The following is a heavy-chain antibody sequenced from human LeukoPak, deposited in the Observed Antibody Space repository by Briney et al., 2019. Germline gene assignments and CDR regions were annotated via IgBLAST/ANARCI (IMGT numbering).Heavy chain of an antibody. CDR3: ARDNIAVAGRNDY. CDR1: GGTFGSYA. D-gene: IGHD6-19*01. V-gene: IGHV1-69*04. Sequence: ASVKVSCKASGGTFGSYAIRWVRQAPGQGLEWMGRIIPILGIANYAQKFQGRVTITADKSTSTAYMELSSLRSEDTAVYYCARDNIAVAGRNDYWGQGTLVTVSS. J-gene: IGHJ4*02. CDR2: IIPILGIA.